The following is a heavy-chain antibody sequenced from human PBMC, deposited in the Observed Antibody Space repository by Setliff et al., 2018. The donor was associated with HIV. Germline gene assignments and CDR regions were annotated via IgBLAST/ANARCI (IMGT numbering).Heavy chain of an antibody. CDR2: ILPVSGAA. CDR3: VNLPYFYYYYMDV. CDR1: GDTFNNYA. V-gene: IGHV1-69*13. J-gene: IGHJ6*03. Sequence: SVKVSCKASGDTFNNYAIGWVRQAPGQGLEWMGGILPVSGAANYAQKFQGRVTITADESTATFYMEMSTLRSEDTAVYYCVNLPYFYYYYMDVWGERTPVTVSS.